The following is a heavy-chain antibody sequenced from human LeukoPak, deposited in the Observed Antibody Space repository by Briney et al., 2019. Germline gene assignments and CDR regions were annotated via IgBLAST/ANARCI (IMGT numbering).Heavy chain of an antibody. V-gene: IGHV3-53*01. Sequence: PGGSLRLSCAVSGFTVSSNYMSWVRQAPGKGLEWVSIIYSDGSTYYADSVKGRFTISRDNSKNTLYLQMNSLRAEDTAVHYCARFNWGSTYFDYWGQGTLVTVSS. CDR1: GFTVSSNY. D-gene: IGHD7-27*01. J-gene: IGHJ4*02. CDR2: IYSDGST. CDR3: ARFNWGSTYFDY.